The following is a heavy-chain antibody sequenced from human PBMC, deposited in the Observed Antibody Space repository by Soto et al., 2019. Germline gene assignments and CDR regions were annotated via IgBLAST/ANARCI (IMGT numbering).Heavy chain of an antibody. V-gene: IGHV3-49*03. Sequence: GGSLSLSCTASGFTFGDYAMSWFRQAPGKGLEWVGFIRSKAYGGTTEYAASVKGRFTISRDDSKSIAYLQMNSLKTEDTAVYYCTRDSVSDFWSGYSDYYYGMDVWGQGTTVTVSS. J-gene: IGHJ6*02. CDR1: GFTFGDYA. CDR3: TRDSVSDFWSGYSDYYYGMDV. CDR2: IRSKAYGGTT. D-gene: IGHD3-3*01.